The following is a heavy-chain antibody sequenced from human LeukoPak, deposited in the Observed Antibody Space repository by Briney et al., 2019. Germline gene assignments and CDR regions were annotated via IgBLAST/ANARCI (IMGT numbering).Heavy chain of an antibody. CDR2: ISNDGGGT. V-gene: IGHV3-23*01. CDR3: AKGSSGYFFDL. J-gene: IGHJ4*02. CDR1: GFIFNNYG. D-gene: IGHD3-22*01. Sequence: GGSLRLSCAASGFIFNNYGLVWVRQAPGKGLEWVSAISNDGGGTTYADFVKGRFSVSRDNSKNTLFLQINSLRAEDTALYYCAKGSSGYFFDLWGQGTLVTVSS.